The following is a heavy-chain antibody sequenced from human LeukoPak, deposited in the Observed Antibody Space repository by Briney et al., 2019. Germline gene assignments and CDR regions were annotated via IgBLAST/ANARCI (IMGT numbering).Heavy chain of an antibody. CDR3: GRDLNWGAFDI. V-gene: IGHV3-7*01. CDR1: GFTFSSYW. D-gene: IGHD7-27*01. Sequence: GGSLRLSCAVSGFTFSSYWMSWVRQAPGKGLEWVAIIKQDESEKYYVDSVKGRFTISRDNAKNSLFLQMNSLRAEDTAMYYCGRDLNWGAFDIRGLGTLVTVSS. J-gene: IGHJ3*02. CDR2: IKQDESEK.